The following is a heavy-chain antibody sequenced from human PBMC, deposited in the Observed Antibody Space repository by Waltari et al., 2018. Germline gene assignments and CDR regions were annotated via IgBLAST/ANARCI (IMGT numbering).Heavy chain of an antibody. CDR3: ARAFDSGYDSYYFDS. Sequence: QVQLQQWGAGLLKPSDTLSLTCGVSTEFFSGYPGLWIRQPPGKGLEWMGEVRDSEGTTYNPSLRSRVTISVDASEKKFSLKLSSVTAADTAVYYCARAFDSGYDSYYFDSWGQGTLVTVSS. D-gene: IGHD5-12*01. V-gene: IGHV4-34*01. J-gene: IGHJ4*02. CDR1: TEFFSGYP. CDR2: VRDSEGT.